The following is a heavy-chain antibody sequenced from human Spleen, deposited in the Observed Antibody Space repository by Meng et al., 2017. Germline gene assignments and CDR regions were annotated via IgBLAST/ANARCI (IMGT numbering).Heavy chain of an antibody. D-gene: IGHD5-12*01. Sequence: GGSLRLSCAASGFTFSRYDMHWVRLITGKGLEWVSAISDSGGSTYYADSVKGRFTISRDSSKNTLYLHMNSLRAEDTAVYYCAKHSEGLRGYFDYWGQGTLVTVSS. CDR1: GFTFSRYD. CDR2: ISDSGGST. V-gene: IGHV3-23*01. CDR3: AKHSEGLRGYFDY. J-gene: IGHJ4*02.